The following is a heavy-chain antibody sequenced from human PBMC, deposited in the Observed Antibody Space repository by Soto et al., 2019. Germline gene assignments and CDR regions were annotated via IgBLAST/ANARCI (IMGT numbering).Heavy chain of an antibody. CDR1: GFTFSSYW. D-gene: IGHD6-19*01. CDR2: IKQDGNEK. J-gene: IGHJ6*02. V-gene: IGHV3-7*01. CDR3: ARDTSSDWGYYYGMDV. Sequence: PGGSLRLSCAASGFTFSSYWMSWVRQAPGKGLEWVANIKQDGNEKYYVDSVKGRFTISRDNAKNSLYLQMNSLRAEDTAVYYWARDTSSDWGYYYGMDVWGQGTTVTVSS.